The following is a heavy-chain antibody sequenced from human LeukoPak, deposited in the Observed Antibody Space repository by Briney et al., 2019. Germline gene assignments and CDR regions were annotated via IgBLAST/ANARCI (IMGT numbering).Heavy chain of an antibody. V-gene: IGHV4-38-2*01. D-gene: IGHD6-19*01. CDR1: GYSITSDHY. J-gene: IGHJ4*02. Sequence: WETLSLTCAVFGYSITSDHYWGWIRQPPGKGLECIATVYHTGSTYYSPSLKSRVTISLDTSKNEFSLKLTSVTAADSVVYYCARASSGTDYWGQGTLVTVSS. CDR2: VYHTGST. CDR3: ARASSGTDY.